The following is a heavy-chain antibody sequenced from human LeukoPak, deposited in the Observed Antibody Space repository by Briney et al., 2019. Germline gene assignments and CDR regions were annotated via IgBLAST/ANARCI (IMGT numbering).Heavy chain of an antibody. CDR2: IYSGGST. CDR1: GFTVSSNY. CDR3: AILGGYYYDSSGYYPDY. V-gene: IGHV3-66*02. D-gene: IGHD3-22*01. J-gene: IGHJ4*02. Sequence: GGSLRLSCAASGFTVSSNYMSWVRQAPGKGLEWVSVIYSGGSTYYADSVKGRFTISRDNSKNTLYLQMNCLRAEDTAVYYCAILGGYYYDSSGYYPDYWGQGTLVTVSS.